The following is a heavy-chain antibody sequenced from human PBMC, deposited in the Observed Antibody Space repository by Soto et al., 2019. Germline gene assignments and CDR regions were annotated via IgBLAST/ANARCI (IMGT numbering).Heavy chain of an antibody. CDR3: ARDRTGNHYMDV. V-gene: IGHV3-33*01. CDR1: GFIFSNYG. CDR2: IWSTGTNK. Sequence: VQVVESGGGVVQPGRSLRLSCAASGFIFSNYGMHWVRQAPGKRLEWVALIWSTGTNKYYAASMKGRFTISRDNSKSTLYLEMNSLRAEDTAVYYCARDRTGNHYMDVWGKGTTVTVSS. J-gene: IGHJ6*03. D-gene: IGHD1-1*01.